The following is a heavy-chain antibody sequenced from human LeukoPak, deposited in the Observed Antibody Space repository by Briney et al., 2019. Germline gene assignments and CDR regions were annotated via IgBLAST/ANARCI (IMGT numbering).Heavy chain of an antibody. CDR2: IWYDGSNK. CDR1: GFTFSSYG. CDR3: VRGGASTWS. J-gene: IGHJ5*02. D-gene: IGHD2-15*01. V-gene: IGHV3-33*01. Sequence: GGSLRLSCAASGFTFSSYGIHWVRQAPGKGLEWVAVIWYDGSNKYNVDSVKGRFTISRDDAKNTLYLQMNSLRAEDTAVYYCVRGGASTWSWGQGTLVTVSS.